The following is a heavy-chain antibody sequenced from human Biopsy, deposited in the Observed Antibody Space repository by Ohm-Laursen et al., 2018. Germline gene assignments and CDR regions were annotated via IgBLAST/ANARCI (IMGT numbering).Heavy chain of an antibody. CDR3: GRREVVITHDAFDT. Sequence: GTLSLTCAVSGGSISSYYWTWIRQPPGKGLEWIGDVYYSGSTNRNPSLKSRVTILVDTSKNQFSLKLNSVTAADTAAYYCGRREVVITHDAFDTWGQGTMVTVSS. V-gene: IGHV4-59*08. CDR2: VYYSGST. CDR1: GGSISSYY. D-gene: IGHD3-22*01. J-gene: IGHJ3*02.